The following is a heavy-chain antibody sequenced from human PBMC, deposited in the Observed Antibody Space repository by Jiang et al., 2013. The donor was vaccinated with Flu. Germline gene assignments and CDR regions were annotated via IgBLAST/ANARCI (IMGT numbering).Heavy chain of an antibody. D-gene: IGHD3-9*01. CDR1: GYSISSGYY. Sequence: GPGLVKPSETLSLTCAVSGYSISSGYYWGWIRQPPGKGLEWIGSIYHSGSTYYNPSLKSRVTISVDTSKNQFSLKLSSVTAADTAVYYCARQPLRYFDWLLAQDDAFDIWGQGTMVTVSS. CDR3: ARQPLRYFDWLLAQDDAFDI. V-gene: IGHV4-38-2*01. J-gene: IGHJ3*02. CDR2: IYHSGST.